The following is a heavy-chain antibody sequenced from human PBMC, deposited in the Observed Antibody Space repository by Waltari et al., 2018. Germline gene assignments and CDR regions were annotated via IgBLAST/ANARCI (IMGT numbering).Heavy chain of an antibody. V-gene: IGHV3-7*01. J-gene: IGHJ4*02. Sequence: EVQLVESGGGLVQPGGSLRLSCAASGFTFRSYWMSWVRQAPGKGREWVANIKQDGSEKYYVDSVKGRFTISRDNAKNSLYLQMNSLRAEDTAVYYCARDRRKAAAGFDYWGQGTLVTVSS. CDR2: IKQDGSEK. CDR1: GFTFRSYW. D-gene: IGHD6-13*01. CDR3: ARDRRKAAAGFDY.